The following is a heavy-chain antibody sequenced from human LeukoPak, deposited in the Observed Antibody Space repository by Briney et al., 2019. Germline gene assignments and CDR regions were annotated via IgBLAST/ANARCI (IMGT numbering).Heavy chain of an antibody. D-gene: IGHD6-6*01. CDR3: ARDSSTLGFDP. CDR1: GGSISSSSYY. V-gene: IGHV4-39*02. J-gene: IGHJ5*02. Sequence: SETLSLTCTVSGGSISSSSYYWGWIRQPPGKGLEWIGSIYYSGSTYYNPSLKSRVTISVDTSKNQFSLKLSSVTAADTAVYYCARDSSTLGFDPWGQGTLVTVSS. CDR2: IYYSGST.